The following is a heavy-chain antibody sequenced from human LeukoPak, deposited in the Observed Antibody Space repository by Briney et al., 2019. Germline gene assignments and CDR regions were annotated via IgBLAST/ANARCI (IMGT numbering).Heavy chain of an antibody. CDR1: GGSFSIYY. J-gene: IGHJ4*02. V-gene: IGHV4-4*07. CDR3: ARGPTTVTRAFDY. D-gene: IGHD4-17*01. CDR2: IYTGGST. Sequence: SETLSLTCTVSGGSFSIYYWSWIRQPAGKGLEWIGRIYTGGSTNYNPSLKSRVTMSVDTSKNQFSLNLNSVTAADTAVYYCARGPTTVTRAFDYWGQGTLVTVSS.